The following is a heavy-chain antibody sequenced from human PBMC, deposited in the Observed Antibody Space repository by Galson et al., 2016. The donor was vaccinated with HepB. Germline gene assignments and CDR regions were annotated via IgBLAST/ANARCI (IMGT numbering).Heavy chain of an antibody. CDR1: RASVTSGGFY. CDR3: ATKAGHTTGWGF. CDR2: NYNGGTS. J-gene: IGHJ4*02. Sequence: TLSLTCAVSRASVTSGGFYWTWFRQHPVKGLEWIGYNYNGGTSYYAPSLRSRVTISVDTSKNEFSLSLNSVTAADTGVYYCATKAGHTTGWGFWGQGTLVTVSS. D-gene: IGHD6-19*01. V-gene: IGHV4-31*11.